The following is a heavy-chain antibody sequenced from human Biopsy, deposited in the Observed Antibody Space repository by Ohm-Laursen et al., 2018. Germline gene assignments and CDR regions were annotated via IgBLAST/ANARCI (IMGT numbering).Heavy chain of an antibody. D-gene: IGHD3-10*01. CDR3: ARQFASGRFYFDY. Sequence: GSLRLSCTASGFTFRSYAMAWVRRAPGKGLEWVSTASATGAATYYADSVKGRFIISRDNSKNTLYLQMDILRADDSAIYYCARQFASGRFYFDYWGQGTRVTVSP. CDR1: GFTFRSYA. J-gene: IGHJ4*02. CDR2: ASATGAAT. V-gene: IGHV3-23*01.